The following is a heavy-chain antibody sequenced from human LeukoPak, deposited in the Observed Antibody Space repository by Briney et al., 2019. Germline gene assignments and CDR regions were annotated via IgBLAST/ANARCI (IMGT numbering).Heavy chain of an antibody. CDR2: IYYSGTT. CDR3: AREVYDFWSGSQIDGMDV. CDR1: GGSISSYY. Sequence: SETLSLTCTVSGGSISSYYWSWIRQPPGKGLEWIGYIYYSGTTNYNPSLKSRVTISVDTSKNQFSLKLSSVTAADTAVYYCAREVYDFWSGSQIDGMDVWGQGTTVTVSS. J-gene: IGHJ6*02. D-gene: IGHD3-3*01. V-gene: IGHV4-59*12.